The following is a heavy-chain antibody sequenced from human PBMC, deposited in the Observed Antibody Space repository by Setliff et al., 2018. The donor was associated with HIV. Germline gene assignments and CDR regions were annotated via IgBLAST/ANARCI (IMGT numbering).Heavy chain of an antibody. CDR1: GDSLSNYV. Sequence: GPSVKVSCKASGDSLSNYVITWVRRAPGQGLEWMGGIVPLFGTTNYAQNFQGRLTITTDQIMTTAYMELTSLRSEDTAVYYCASGSGYCTKGDCYIGVHRTPDKYYFDSWGQGTLVTVSS. D-gene: IGHD2-8*01. J-gene: IGHJ4*02. V-gene: IGHV1-69*05. CDR3: ASGSGYCTKGDCYIGVHRTPDKYYFDS. CDR2: IVPLFGTT.